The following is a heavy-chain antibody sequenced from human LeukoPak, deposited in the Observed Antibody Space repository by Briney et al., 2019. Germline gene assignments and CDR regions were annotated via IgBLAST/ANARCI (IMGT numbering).Heavy chain of an antibody. Sequence: PGGSLRLSCAVSGLTFSNYAMGWVRQAPGKGLEWVSAISGSGENTHYADSVQGRFIISRDNSKKTMYLQMNSLRGEDMAVYYCAKGSTYFYGSGTTDDAFDIWGQGTMVTVSS. CDR2: ISGSGENT. V-gene: IGHV3-23*01. J-gene: IGHJ3*02. CDR1: GLTFSNYA. D-gene: IGHD3-10*01. CDR3: AKGSTYFYGSGTTDDAFDI.